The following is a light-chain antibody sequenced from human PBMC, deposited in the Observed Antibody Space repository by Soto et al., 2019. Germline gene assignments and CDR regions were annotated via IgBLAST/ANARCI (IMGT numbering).Light chain of an antibody. V-gene: IGLV1-44*01. J-gene: IGLJ2*01. CDR2: SNN. Sequence: QSVLTQTPSASGTPGQRVTISCSGSSSNIGSNTVNWYQQLPGTAPKLLIYSNNRRPSGVPDRFSGSKSGTSASLAISGLQPEDEADYYCAAWDDSLNGPVFGGGTQLTVL. CDR3: AAWDDSLNGPV. CDR1: SSNIGSNT.